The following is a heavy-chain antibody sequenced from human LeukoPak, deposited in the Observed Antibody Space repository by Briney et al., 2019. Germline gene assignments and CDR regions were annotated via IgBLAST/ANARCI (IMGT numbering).Heavy chain of an antibody. CDR3: ARAFGYGDYYERFDY. CDR2: IGSSSSYI. Sequence: PGGSLRLSCAASGFTFSSYSMNWVRQAPGKGLEWVSSIGSSSSYIYYADSVKGRFTISRDNAKNSVYLQMNSLRAEDTAVYYCARAFGYGDYYERFDYWGQGTLVTVSS. CDR1: GFTFSSYS. J-gene: IGHJ4*02. D-gene: IGHD4-17*01. V-gene: IGHV3-21*01.